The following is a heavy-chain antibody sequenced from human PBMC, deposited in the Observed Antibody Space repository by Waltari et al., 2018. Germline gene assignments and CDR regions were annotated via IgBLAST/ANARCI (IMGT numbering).Heavy chain of an antibody. CDR1: GFPFSTFW. CDR3: ARLYNTGWYGFDY. J-gene: IGHJ4*02. V-gene: IGHV3-7*01. D-gene: IGHD6-19*01. CDR2: IKQDGSEK. Sequence: EVQLVESGGGLVQPGGSLRLSCAAPGFPFSTFWMSWVRQAPGKGLEWVANIKQDGSEKYSVDSVKGRFTISRDNAKNSLSLQMNSLRAEDTAVYFCARLYNTGWYGFDYWGQGTLVTVSS.